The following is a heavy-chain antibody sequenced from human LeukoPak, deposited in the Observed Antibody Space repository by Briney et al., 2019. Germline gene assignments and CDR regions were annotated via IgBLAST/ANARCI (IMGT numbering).Heavy chain of an antibody. D-gene: IGHD3-9*01. CDR3: AREGSDYYDILTGLDY. CDR2: ISSSGSTI. CDR1: GFTFSSYE. V-gene: IGHV3-48*03. Sequence: GGSLRLSCAASGFTFSSYEMNGVRQAPGKGLEGVSYISSSGSTIYYADSVKGGFTISRDNAKNSLYLQMNSLRAEDTAVYYCAREGSDYYDILTGLDYWGQGTLVTVSS. J-gene: IGHJ4*02.